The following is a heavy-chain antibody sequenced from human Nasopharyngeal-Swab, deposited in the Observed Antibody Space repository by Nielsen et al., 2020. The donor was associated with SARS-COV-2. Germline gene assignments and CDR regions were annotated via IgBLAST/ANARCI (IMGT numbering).Heavy chain of an antibody. D-gene: IGHD3-22*01. Sequence: WVRQAPGQGLEWMGGTIPIFGTANYAQKFQGRVTITADKSTSTAYMELSSLRSEDTAVYYCARNSRYYYDSSGYYYAPYYYYYMDVWGKGTTVTVSS. CDR2: TIPIFGTA. V-gene: IGHV1-69*06. J-gene: IGHJ6*03. CDR3: ARNSRYYYDSSGYYYAPYYYYYMDV.